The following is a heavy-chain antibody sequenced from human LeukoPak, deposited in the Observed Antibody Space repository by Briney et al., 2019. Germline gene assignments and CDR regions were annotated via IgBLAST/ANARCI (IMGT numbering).Heavy chain of an antibody. CDR2: ISYDGSNK. D-gene: IGHD2/OR15-2a*01. Sequence: GGSLRLSCAASGFTFSSYAMHWVRQAPGKGLEWVAVISYDGSNKYYADSVKGRFTISRDNSKNTLYLQMNSLRAEDTAVYYCAREGPEVLWASDYYFDYWGQGTLVTVSS. CDR1: GFTFSSYA. J-gene: IGHJ4*02. CDR3: AREGPEVLWASDYYFDY. V-gene: IGHV3-30-3*01.